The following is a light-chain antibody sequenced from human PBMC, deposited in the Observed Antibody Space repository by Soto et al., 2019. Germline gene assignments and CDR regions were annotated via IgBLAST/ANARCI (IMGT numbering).Light chain of an antibody. Sequence: ELMMTQSPATLSVSPGERATLSCRASQSISGNIAWYQQKPGQAPRLLSYAASIRASGIPARFSGTGFGREFTLSISSLQSEDSAVYYCQQYNSWTLISFGQGTRLEIK. CDR1: QSISGN. CDR2: AAS. CDR3: QQYNSWTLIS. V-gene: IGKV3-15*01. J-gene: IGKJ5*01.